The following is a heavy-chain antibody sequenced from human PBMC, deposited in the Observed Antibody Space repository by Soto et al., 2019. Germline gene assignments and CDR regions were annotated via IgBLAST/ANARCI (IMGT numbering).Heavy chain of an antibody. D-gene: IGHD1-7*01. V-gene: IGHV6-1*01. CDR2: TYYRSRWYN. Sequence: SQTLSLTCVISGDSVSSNSAAWNWIRLSRSRGIEWLARTYYRSRWYNEYAVSVSSRITVNPDTSKNHFSLQLTSVTREDTTGYYCAGTTSHHWLYMDAGGKGATVTVS. CDR1: GDSVSSNSAA. CDR3: AGTTSHHWLYMDA. J-gene: IGHJ6*03.